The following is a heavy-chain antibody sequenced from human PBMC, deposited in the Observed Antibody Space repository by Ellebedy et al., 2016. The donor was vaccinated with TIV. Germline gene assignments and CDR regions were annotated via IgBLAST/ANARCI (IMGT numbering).Heavy chain of an antibody. CDR3: ARQLYSSDSYYFDY. D-gene: IGHD5-18*01. V-gene: IGHV4-39*01. Sequence: MPSETLSLTCTVSGGSISSSSYCRGWIRQPPGKGLEWIGSIYYSGSTYYNPSLKSRVTISVDTSKNQFSLKLSSVTAADTAVYYCARQLYSSDSYYFDYWGQGTLVTVSS. CDR2: IYYSGST. CDR1: GGSISSSSYC. J-gene: IGHJ4*02.